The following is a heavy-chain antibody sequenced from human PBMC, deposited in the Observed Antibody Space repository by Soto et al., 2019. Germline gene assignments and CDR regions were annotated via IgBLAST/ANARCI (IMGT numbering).Heavy chain of an antibody. CDR3: ARRGSYSYYDSSGYYYVDYLDY. Sequence: QLQLQESGPGLVKPSETLSLTCTVSGGSISSSSYYWGWIRQPPGKGLEWIGSIYYSGSTYYNPSLKSRVTISVDTSKNQFSLKLSSVTAADTAVYYRARRGSYSYYDSSGYYYVDYLDYWGQGTLVTVSS. CDR2: IYYSGST. D-gene: IGHD3-22*01. CDR1: GGSISSSSYY. V-gene: IGHV4-39*01. J-gene: IGHJ4*02.